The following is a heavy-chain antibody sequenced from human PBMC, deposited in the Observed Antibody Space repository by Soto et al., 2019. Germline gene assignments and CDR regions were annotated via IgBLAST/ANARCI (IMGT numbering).Heavy chain of an antibody. Sequence: PSETLSLTCDVYGGSFSDYIWTWIRQTPGKGLQWIGQINHSGSANYNPSLKSRVTISVDTSKNQFSLKLTSVTAADTAVYYCASLPAYCGGDCFDYWGQGTLVTVSS. V-gene: IGHV4-34*01. CDR1: GGSFSDYI. D-gene: IGHD2-21*01. CDR2: INHSGSA. CDR3: ASLPAYCGGDCFDY. J-gene: IGHJ4*02.